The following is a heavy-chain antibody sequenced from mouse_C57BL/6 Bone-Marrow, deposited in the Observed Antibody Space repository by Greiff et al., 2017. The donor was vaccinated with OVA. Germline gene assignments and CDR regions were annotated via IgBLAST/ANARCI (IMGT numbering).Heavy chain of an antibody. Sequence: QVQLQQSGAELVRPGASVTLSCKASGYTFTDYEMHWVKQTPVHGLEWIGAIDPEPGGTAYNQKFKGKAILTADKSSSTAYMELRSLTSEDSAVYYCTRWDYGSSYCFDYWGQGTTLTVSS. J-gene: IGHJ2*01. D-gene: IGHD1-1*01. V-gene: IGHV1-15*01. CDR2: IDPEPGGT. CDR3: TRWDYGSSYCFDY. CDR1: GYTFTDYE.